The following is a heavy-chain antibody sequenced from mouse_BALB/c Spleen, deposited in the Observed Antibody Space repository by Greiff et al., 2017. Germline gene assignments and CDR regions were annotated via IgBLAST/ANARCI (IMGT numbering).Heavy chain of an antibody. CDR2: ISNGGGST. D-gene: IGHD2-4*01. J-gene: IGHJ4*01. V-gene: IGHV5-12-2*01. Sequence: EVNVVESGGGLVQPGGSLKLSCAASGFTFSSYTMSWVRQTPEKRLEWVAYISNGGGSTYYPDTVKGRFTISRDNAKNTLYLQMSSLKSEDTAMYYCARHFDYDGNAMDYWGQGTSVTVSS. CDR1: GFTFSSYT. CDR3: ARHFDYDGNAMDY.